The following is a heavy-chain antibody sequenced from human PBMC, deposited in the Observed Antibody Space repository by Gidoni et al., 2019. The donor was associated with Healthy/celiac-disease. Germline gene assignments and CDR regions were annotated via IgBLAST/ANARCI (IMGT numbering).Heavy chain of an antibody. CDR1: GGTFSSYA. V-gene: IGHV1-69*01. D-gene: IGHD3-10*01. CDR3: ARGEVDVRFVYYYYYYGMDV. CDR2: IIPIFGTA. Sequence: QVQLVQSGAEVKKPGSSVMVSCKASGGTFSSYAFSWVRQAPGQGLEWMGGIIPIFGTANDAQKFQGRVTITADESTSTAYMELSSLRSEDTAVYYCARGEVDVRFVYYYYYYGMDVWGQGTTVTVSS. J-gene: IGHJ6*02.